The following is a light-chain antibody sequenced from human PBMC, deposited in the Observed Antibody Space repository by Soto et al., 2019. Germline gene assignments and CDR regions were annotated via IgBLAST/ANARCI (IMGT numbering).Light chain of an antibody. V-gene: IGKV3-15*01. CDR3: QHYNKWPPWT. Sequence: EIVMTQSPATLYVSPGGEAILSCRASQNVNTNLAWYQQKPGQPPRLLIYDASSRTTGIPARFSGSGSGTQFTLTISSLQSEDFAIYYCQHYNKWPPWTFGQGTKVEIK. CDR2: DAS. J-gene: IGKJ1*01. CDR1: QNVNTN.